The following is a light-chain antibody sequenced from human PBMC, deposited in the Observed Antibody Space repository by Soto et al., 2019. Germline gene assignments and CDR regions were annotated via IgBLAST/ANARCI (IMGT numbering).Light chain of an antibody. CDR2: DAS. J-gene: IGKJ1*01. V-gene: IGKV1-5*01. CDR3: QHYNRHSRT. CDR1: PTASYW. Sequence: DIEMTQSPSTLSASVGDTVTITCRASPTASYWLAWYQHKPGKVPRLLIFDASKLVSGVPSRFSASASGSDFSLAISTVPPDDSATYYCQHYNRHSRTVGEGTKVE.